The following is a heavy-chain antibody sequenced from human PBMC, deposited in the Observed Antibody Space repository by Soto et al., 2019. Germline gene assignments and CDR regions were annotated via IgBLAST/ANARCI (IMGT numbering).Heavy chain of an antibody. CDR3: ATYGSEIYIDY. V-gene: IGHV1-69*13. CDR2: IIPIFGTP. D-gene: IGHD3-10*01. Sequence: SVKVSCKASGGTFNNFAISWVRQAPGQGLEWMGGIIPIFGTPNYAQRFQGRVTITADESTSTAYMELSSLRSEDTAVYYCATYGSEIYIDYWGQGTLVTVSS. J-gene: IGHJ4*02. CDR1: GGTFNNFA.